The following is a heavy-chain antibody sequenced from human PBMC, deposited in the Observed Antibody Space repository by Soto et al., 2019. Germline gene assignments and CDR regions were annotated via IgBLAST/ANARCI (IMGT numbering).Heavy chain of an antibody. V-gene: IGHV1-69*06. D-gene: IGHD3-16*01. CDR1: GGTFSSSA. CDR2: IIPTFGTS. J-gene: IGHJ3*02. CDR3: ARYETGGHKGFDI. Sequence: QVQLEQSGAEVRKPGSSVKVSCKASGGTFSSSAINWLRQAPGQGPEWMGGIIPTFGTSNYIPKLRGRVTITADTSTNTAYMEVSSLTSEDTALYYCARYETGGHKGFDIWGQWTMVTVSA.